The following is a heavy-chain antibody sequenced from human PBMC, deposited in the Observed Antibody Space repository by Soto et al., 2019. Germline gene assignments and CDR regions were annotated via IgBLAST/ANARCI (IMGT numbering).Heavy chain of an antibody. CDR2: ISGSGGST. CDR3: AKDGRDGYNGRFYAFDI. Sequence: GGSLRLSCAASGFTFSSYAMSWVRQAPGKGLEWVSAISGSGGSTYYGDSVKGRFTISRDNSKNTLYLQMNSLRAEDTAVYYCAKDGRDGYNGRFYAFDIWGQGTMVTVSS. D-gene: IGHD5-12*01. J-gene: IGHJ3*02. V-gene: IGHV3-23*01. CDR1: GFTFSSYA.